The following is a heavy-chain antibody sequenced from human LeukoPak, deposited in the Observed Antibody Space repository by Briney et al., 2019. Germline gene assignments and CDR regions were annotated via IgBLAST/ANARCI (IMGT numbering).Heavy chain of an antibody. V-gene: IGHV3-7*01. D-gene: IGHD2-21*02. CDR2: IKEDGSDK. Sequence: GGSLRLSCAVSGFTFSDYWMTWVRQAPGRGLEWVANIKEDGSDKQYVDSVQGRFTISRDNAENSLYLQMNSLRAEDTAVYYCAKSGLPFFYMDVWGKGTTVTVSS. CDR3: AKSGLPFFYMDV. J-gene: IGHJ6*03. CDR1: GFTFSDYW.